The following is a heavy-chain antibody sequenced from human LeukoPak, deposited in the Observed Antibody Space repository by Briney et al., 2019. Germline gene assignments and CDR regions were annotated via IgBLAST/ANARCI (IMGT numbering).Heavy chain of an antibody. CDR1: GYSISSGYY. V-gene: IGHV4-38-2*02. CDR3: ARDQAPLAVAFYYYMDV. CDR2: IYHSGST. Sequence: SETLSLTCTVSGYSISSGYYWGWIRQPPGKGLEWIGSIYHSGSTYYNPSLKSRVTISVDTSKNQFSLQLNSVTPEDTAVYYCARDQAPLAVAFYYYMDVWGKGTTVTVSS. J-gene: IGHJ6*03. D-gene: IGHD6-19*01.